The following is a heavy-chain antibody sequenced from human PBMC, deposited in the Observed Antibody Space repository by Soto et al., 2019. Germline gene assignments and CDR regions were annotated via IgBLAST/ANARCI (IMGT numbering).Heavy chain of an antibody. CDR1: GGTINSYG. CDR2: IIPIFGTG. V-gene: IGHV1-69*01. CDR3: ASRNRDGYNY. J-gene: IGHJ4*02. Sequence: QVQLVQSGAEVKKPGSSEKVSCKASGGTINSYGISWVRQAPGQGLEWMGGIIPIFGTGNYAQKFQGRVTITADESTNTAYMELSSLRSEDTAVYYCASRNRDGYNYWGQGTLVTVSS. D-gene: IGHD5-12*01.